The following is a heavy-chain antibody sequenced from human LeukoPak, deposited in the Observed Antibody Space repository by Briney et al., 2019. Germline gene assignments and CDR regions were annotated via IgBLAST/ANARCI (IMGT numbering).Heavy chain of an antibody. V-gene: IGHV4-34*01. CDR1: GGSFSGYY. CDR2: INHSGST. D-gene: IGHD2-2*02. Sequence: SETLSLTCAVYGGSFSGYYWSWIRQPPGKGLEWIGEINHSGSTNYNPSLKSRVTISVDTSKNQFSLKLSSVTAADTAVYYCARGPQYCSSTSCYIRRAHYYYYYMDVWGKGTTVTISS. CDR3: ARGPQYCSSTSCYIRRAHYYYYYMDV. J-gene: IGHJ6*03.